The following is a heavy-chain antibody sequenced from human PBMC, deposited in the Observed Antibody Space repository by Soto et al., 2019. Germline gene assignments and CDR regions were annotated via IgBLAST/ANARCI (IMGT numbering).Heavy chain of an antibody. V-gene: IGHV1-46*01. CDR2: INPSGGST. J-gene: IGHJ5*02. Sequence: ASVKVSCKASGYTFTSYYMHWVRQAPGQGLEWMGIINPSGGSTSYAQKFQGRVTMTKNTLYLQMNSLRAEDTAVYYCAKPRMLFPNDKYWFDPWGQGTLVTVSS. CDR1: GYTFTSYY. CDR3: AKPRMLFPNDKYWFDP. D-gene: IGHD1-1*01.